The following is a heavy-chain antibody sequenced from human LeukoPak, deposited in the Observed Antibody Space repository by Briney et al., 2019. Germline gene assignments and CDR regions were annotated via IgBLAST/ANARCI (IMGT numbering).Heavy chain of an antibody. J-gene: IGHJ6*03. CDR1: GGSFSGYY. CDR3: ARVPLVVPSYYYYYYYMDV. CDR2: INHSGST. V-gene: IGHV4-34*01. Sequence: SETLSLTCAVYGGSFSGYYWSWIRQPPGKGLEWIGEINHSGSTNYNPSLKSRVTISVDTSKNQFSLKLSSVTAADTAVYYCARVPLVVPSYYYYYYYMDVWGKGTTVTVSS. D-gene: IGHD2-2*01.